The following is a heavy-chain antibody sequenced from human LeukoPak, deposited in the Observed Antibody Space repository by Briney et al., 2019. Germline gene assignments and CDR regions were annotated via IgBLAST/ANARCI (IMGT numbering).Heavy chain of an antibody. D-gene: IGHD5-24*01. J-gene: IGHJ6*02. CDR2: INPSGGST. V-gene: IGHV1-46*01. CDR3: ARAEGYNYYYYYGMDV. CDR1: GYTLTELS. Sequence: ASVKVSCKVSGYTLTELSMHWVRQAPGQGLEWMGIINPSGGSTSYAQKFQGRVTMTRDTSTSTVYMELSSLRSEDTAVYYCARAEGYNYYYYYGMDVWGQGTTVTVSS.